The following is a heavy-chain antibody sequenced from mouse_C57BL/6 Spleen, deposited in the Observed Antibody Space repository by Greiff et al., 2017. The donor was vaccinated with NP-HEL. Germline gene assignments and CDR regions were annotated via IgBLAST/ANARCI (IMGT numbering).Heavy chain of an antibody. CDR3: TRKTIVTTGYYAMDY. J-gene: IGHJ4*01. D-gene: IGHD2-5*01. Sequence: VKLQESGAELVRPGASVTLSCKASGYTFTDYEMHWVKQTPVHGLEWIGAIDPETGGTAYNQKFKGKAILTADKSSSTAYMELRSLTSEDSAVYYCTRKTIVTTGYYAMDYWGQGTSVTVSS. CDR1: GYTFTDYE. CDR2: IDPETGGT. V-gene: IGHV1-15*01.